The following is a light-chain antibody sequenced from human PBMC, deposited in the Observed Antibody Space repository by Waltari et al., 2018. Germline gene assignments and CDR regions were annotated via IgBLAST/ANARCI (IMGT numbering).Light chain of an antibody. J-gene: IGKJ1*01. CDR1: QSVSNN. Sequence: EIVMTQSPATLSVSPGERVALSCRASQSVSNNLVWYQQRPGQAPRPLIYGASTRATGIPARFTGSGSGTEFTLTISSLQSEDFAVYYCQQYGISPRTFGQGTKVELK. V-gene: IGKV3-15*01. CDR3: QQYGISPRT. CDR2: GAS.